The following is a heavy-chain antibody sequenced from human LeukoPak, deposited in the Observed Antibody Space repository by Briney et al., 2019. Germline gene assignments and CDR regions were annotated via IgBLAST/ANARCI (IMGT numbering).Heavy chain of an antibody. CDR3: ARPAYCGAACYYWFDS. Sequence: ASVKVSCKASGYTLSGYYVHWVRQAPGQGLEWMGWINGYTGGTNSAQKFQGRVTMTRDTSISTVYLELSGLRSDDTAVYYCARPAYCGAACYYWFDSWGQGTLVTVSS. CDR1: GYTLSGYY. CDR2: INGYTGGT. V-gene: IGHV1-2*02. D-gene: IGHD2-21*02. J-gene: IGHJ5*01.